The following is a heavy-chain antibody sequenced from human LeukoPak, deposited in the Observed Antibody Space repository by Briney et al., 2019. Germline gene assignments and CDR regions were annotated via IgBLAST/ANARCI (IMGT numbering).Heavy chain of an antibody. CDR1: EFLVSSDY. V-gene: IGHV3-66*01. Sequence: GGSLRLSCAASEFLVSSDYMIWVRQAPGKGLEWVSVIYTGGTTYYADSVKGRFTISRDNSKSPLYLHMNSLRAEDTAIYYCARRAGPGAIDAFDIWGQGTMVTVSS. CDR3: ARRAGPGAIDAFDI. CDR2: IYTGGTT. J-gene: IGHJ3*02. D-gene: IGHD2-8*02.